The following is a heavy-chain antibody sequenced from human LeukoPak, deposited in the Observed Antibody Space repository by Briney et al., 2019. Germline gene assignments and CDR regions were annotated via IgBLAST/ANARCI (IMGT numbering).Heavy chain of an antibody. CDR2: INHSGST. D-gene: IGHD6-13*01. CDR3: GRFPGYISSHHDY. V-gene: IGHV4-34*01. J-gene: IGHJ4*02. CDR1: GGSFSGYY. Sequence: SETLSLTCAVYGGSFSGYYWSWIRQPPGKGLEWIGEINHSGSTNYNPSLKSRVNISVDTSKNQFSLKLRSVTAADTAVYYCGRFPGYISSHHDYWGQRTLVTVSS.